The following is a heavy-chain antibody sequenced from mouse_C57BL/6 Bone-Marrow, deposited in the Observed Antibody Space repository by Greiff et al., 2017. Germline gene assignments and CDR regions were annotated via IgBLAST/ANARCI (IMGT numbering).Heavy chain of an antibody. V-gene: IGHV1-5*01. CDR3: TNYYYGSSAFDY. CDR2: IYPGNSDT. CDR1: GYTFTSYW. J-gene: IGHJ2*01. Sequence: VQLQQSGTVLARPGASVKMSCKTSGYTFTSYWMHWVNQRPGQGLEWIGAIYPGNSDTSYNQKFKGKAKLTAVTSASTAYMELSSLTNEDSAVYYCTNYYYGSSAFDYWGQGTTLTVSS. D-gene: IGHD1-1*01.